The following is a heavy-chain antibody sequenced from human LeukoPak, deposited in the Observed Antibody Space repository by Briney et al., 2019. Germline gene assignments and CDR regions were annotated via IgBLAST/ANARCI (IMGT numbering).Heavy chain of an antibody. Sequence: ASVKVSCKASGYTFTSYYMHWVRQAPGQGLEWMGIINPSGGSTSYAQKFQGRVTMTRDMSTSTAYMELRSLRSDDTAVYYCARDRSSRPYCSSTSCYGYWFDPWGQGTLVTVSS. V-gene: IGHV1-46*01. CDR1: GYTFTSYY. D-gene: IGHD2-2*01. J-gene: IGHJ5*02. CDR3: ARDRSSRPYCSSTSCYGYWFDP. CDR2: INPSGGST.